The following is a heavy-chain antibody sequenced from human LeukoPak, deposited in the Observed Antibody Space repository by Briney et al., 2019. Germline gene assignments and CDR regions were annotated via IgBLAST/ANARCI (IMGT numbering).Heavy chain of an antibody. CDR2: IIPILGIA. V-gene: IGHV1-69*04. D-gene: IGHD2-8*01. CDR1: GGTFSSYA. J-gene: IGHJ5*02. Sequence: GASVKVSCKASGGTFSSYAIGWVRQAPGQGLGWMGRIIPILGIANYAQKFQGRVTITADKSTSTAYMELSSLRSEDTAVYYCATQNCTNGVCFNWFDPWGQGTLVTVSS. CDR3: ATQNCTNGVCFNWFDP.